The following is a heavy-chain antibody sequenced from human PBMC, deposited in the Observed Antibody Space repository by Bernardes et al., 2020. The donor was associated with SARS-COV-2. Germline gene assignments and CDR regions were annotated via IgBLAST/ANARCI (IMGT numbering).Heavy chain of an antibody. Sequence: SETLSLTCTVSGGSISSGSYYWSWILQPAGKGLEWIGRIYTSGSTNYNPSLKRRVTISVDTSKNQFSLKLSSVTAADTAVYYCARGGFSITIFGVVIRYGMDVWGQGTTVTVSS. V-gene: IGHV4-61*02. CDR1: GGSISSGSYY. CDR2: IYTSGST. J-gene: IGHJ6*02. D-gene: IGHD3-3*01. CDR3: ARGGFSITIFGVVIRYGMDV.